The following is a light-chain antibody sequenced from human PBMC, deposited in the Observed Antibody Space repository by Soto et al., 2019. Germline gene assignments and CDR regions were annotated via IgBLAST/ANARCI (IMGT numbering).Light chain of an antibody. CDR2: GAS. Sequence: EIVMTQSPATLSVSPGEGATLSCRARQNVSSNLAWYQQKPGQAPRLLIYGASTRATGIPARFSGSGSGTEFTLTISILQSEDFAVYYCQQYNNWPFTFGPGTKVDIK. CDR1: QNVSSN. V-gene: IGKV3-15*01. CDR3: QQYNNWPFT. J-gene: IGKJ3*01.